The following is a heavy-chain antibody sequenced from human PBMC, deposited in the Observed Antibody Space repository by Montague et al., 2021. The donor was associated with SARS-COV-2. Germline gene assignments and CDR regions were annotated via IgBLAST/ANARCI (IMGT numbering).Heavy chain of an antibody. Sequence: SETLSLTCAISGGSASSYYCAWIRQPPGKGLELIGYMYYTGTSNYNPSLKSRVSMSIDTSKNHFSLTLTSVAAADTGVYYCARGLGYTSRFRFFDYWGHGTQVTVSS. D-gene: IGHD3-16*02. CDR3: ARGLGYTSRFRFFDY. CDR1: GGSASSYY. CDR2: MYYTGTS. J-gene: IGHJ4*01. V-gene: IGHV4-59*02.